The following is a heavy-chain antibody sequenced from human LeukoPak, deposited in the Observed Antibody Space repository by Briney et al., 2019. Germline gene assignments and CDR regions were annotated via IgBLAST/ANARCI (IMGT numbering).Heavy chain of an antibody. CDR3: AREDRYCSSTSCYAWDV. J-gene: IGHJ4*02. Sequence: SETLSLTCSVSGVSISNSNYFWAWIRQPPGRGLEWIGSIYFRGKISSSPSLESRVTLSVDASKNQFSLNLASVTAADTAVYYCAREDRYCSSTSCYAWDVWGQGTLLTVSS. V-gene: IGHV4-39*07. CDR2: IYFRGKI. CDR1: GVSISNSNYF. D-gene: IGHD2-2*01.